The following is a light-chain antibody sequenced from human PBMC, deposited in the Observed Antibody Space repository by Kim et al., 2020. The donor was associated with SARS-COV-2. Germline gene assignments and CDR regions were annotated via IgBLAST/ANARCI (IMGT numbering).Light chain of an antibody. J-gene: IGKJ2*01. CDR1: QNVYRY. V-gene: IGKV1-39*01. Sequence: DIQMTQFPSSLSASVGDRVTITCRASQNVYRYLNWYEQRPGKAPKVLIYAASSLQSGVPSRFSGSGSGTDFTLTISSLQPEDFAIYYCQQSYSAPYTFGQGTKLEI. CDR2: AAS. CDR3: QQSYSAPYT.